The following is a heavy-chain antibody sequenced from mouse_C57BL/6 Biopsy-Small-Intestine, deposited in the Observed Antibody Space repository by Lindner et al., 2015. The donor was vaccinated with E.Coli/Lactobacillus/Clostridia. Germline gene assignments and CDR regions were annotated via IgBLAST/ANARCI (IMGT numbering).Heavy chain of an antibody. D-gene: IGHD2-2*01. CDR2: INPNSGET. V-gene: IGHV14-4*02. Sequence: SVKVSCKVSGYTFTASSLHWMRHVPEQGFEWMGWINPNSGETKYSEKFQGRVAMTRDTAVNTVYLELNTLTSDDTAIYYCARDAENLGGDWFDPWGDGTLVTVSS. CDR1: GYTFTASS. CDR3: ARDAENLGGDWFDP. J-gene: IGHJ1*02.